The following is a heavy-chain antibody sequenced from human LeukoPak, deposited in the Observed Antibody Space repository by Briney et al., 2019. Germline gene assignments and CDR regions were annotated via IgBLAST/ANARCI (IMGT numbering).Heavy chain of an antibody. V-gene: IGHV4-39*07. CDR3: ARDWSSSSYTYYYYYMDV. CDR2: IYYSGST. D-gene: IGHD6-6*01. Sequence: PSETLPPTRTVSGASISSSSYYWGWIRQPPGKGLEWIGTIYYSGSTYYNPSLKSRVTISVATSKNQVSLKLRSVTAADTAVYHCARDWSSSSYTYYYYYMDVWGKGTTVTVSS. J-gene: IGHJ6*03. CDR1: GASISSSSYY.